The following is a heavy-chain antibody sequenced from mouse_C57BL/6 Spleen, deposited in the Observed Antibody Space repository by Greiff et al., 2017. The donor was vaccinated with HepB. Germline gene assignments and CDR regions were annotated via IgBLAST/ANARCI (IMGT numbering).Heavy chain of an antibody. J-gene: IGHJ2*01. CDR3: AGGGSSSY. CDR1: GYAFSSSW. V-gene: IGHV1-82*01. CDR2: IYPGDGDT. D-gene: IGHD1-1*01. Sequence: VQLQQSGPELVKPGASMKISCKASGYAFSSSWMNWVKQRPGKGLEWIGRIYPGDGDTNYNGKFKGKATLTADKSSSTAYMQLSSLTSEDSAVYFCAGGGSSSYWGQGTTLTVSS.